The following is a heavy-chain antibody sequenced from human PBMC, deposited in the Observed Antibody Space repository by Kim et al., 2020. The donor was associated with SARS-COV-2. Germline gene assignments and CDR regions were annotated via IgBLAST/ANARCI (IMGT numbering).Heavy chain of an antibody. J-gene: IGHJ6*01. V-gene: IGHV4-34*01. CDR1: GGSFSGYY. Sequence: SETLSLTCAVYGGSFSGYYWSWIRQPPGKGLEWIGEINHSGSTNYNPSLKSRVTISVDTSKNQFSLKLSSVTAADTAVYYCARVGGRVYSSCWYPVPYY. CDR2: INHSGST. D-gene: IGHD6-13*01. CDR3: ARVGGRVYSSCWYPVPYY.